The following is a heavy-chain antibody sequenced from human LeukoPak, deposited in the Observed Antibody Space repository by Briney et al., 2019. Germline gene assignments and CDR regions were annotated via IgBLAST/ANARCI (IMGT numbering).Heavy chain of an antibody. V-gene: IGHV3-7*01. Sequence: PGGSLRLSCAASGFTFSTYWMTWVRQAPGKGLEWVANIKQDGSEKYYVDSVKGRSTIPRDNAKNSLFLQMNSLRAEDTAVYYCARRFGSGSFENSEFDYWGQGTLVTVSS. CDR1: GFTFSTYW. D-gene: IGHD3-10*01. CDR2: IKQDGSEK. CDR3: ARRFGSGSFENSEFDY. J-gene: IGHJ4*02.